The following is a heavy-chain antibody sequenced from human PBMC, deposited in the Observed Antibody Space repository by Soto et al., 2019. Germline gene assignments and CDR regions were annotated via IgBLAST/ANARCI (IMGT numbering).Heavy chain of an antibody. CDR2: ISGSGGST. J-gene: IGHJ6*02. CDR3: AKGSPCSSTSSPPYYYYYGMDV. Sequence: GGSLRLSCAASGFTFSSYAMSWVRQAPGKGLEWVSAISGSGGSTYYADSVKGRFTISRDNSKNTLYLQMNSLRAEDTAVYYCAKGSPCSSTSSPPYYYYYGMDVWGQGTTVTVSS. V-gene: IGHV3-23*01. CDR1: GFTFSSYA. D-gene: IGHD2-2*01.